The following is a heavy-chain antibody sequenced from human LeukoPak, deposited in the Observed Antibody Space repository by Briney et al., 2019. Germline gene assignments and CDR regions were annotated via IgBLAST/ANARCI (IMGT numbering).Heavy chain of an antibody. CDR2: IYYSGST. J-gene: IGHJ4*02. CDR3: ARENAGYDFWSGYMGDYFDY. V-gene: IGHV4-59*01. D-gene: IGHD3-3*01. Sequence: SETLSLTCTVSGGSISSYYWSWIRQPPGKGLEWIGYIYYSGSTNYNPSLKSRVTISVDTSKNQFSLKLSSVTAADTAVYYCARENAGYDFWSGYMGDYFDYWGQGTLVTVSS. CDR1: GGSISSYY.